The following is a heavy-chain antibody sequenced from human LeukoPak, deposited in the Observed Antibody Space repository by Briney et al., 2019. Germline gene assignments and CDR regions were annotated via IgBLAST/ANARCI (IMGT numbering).Heavy chain of an antibody. J-gene: IGHJ5*02. CDR2: IYYSGST. CDR1: GGSISSYY. V-gene: IGHV4-59*08. CDR3: AIRYCTGGSCYFDP. D-gene: IGHD2-15*01. Sequence: PSETLSLTCTVSGGSISSYYWSWIRQPPGKGLEWIGYIYYSGSTNYSPSLKSRVSISVDTSKNQFSLEVRSVTAADTAVYYCAIRYCTGGSCYFDPWGQGTLVTVSS.